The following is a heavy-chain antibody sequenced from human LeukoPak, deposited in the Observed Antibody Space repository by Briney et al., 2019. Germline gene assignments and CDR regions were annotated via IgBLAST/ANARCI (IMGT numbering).Heavy chain of an antibody. V-gene: IGHV3-7*01. J-gene: IGHJ4*02. CDR3: ARDWPTPRARIDY. CDR2: IKEDRSEK. D-gene: IGHD2-15*01. CDR1: GFTFSIYW. Sequence: GGSLRLSCAASGFTFSIYWMTWVRQAPGKGLEWVANIKEDRSEKYYVDSVKGRYTISRDNAKKSLYLQMNSLRAEDTAVYYCARDWPTPRARIDYWGQGTLVTVSS.